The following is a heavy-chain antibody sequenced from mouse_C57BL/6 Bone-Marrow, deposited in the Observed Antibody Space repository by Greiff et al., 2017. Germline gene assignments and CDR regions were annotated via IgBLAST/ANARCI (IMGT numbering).Heavy chain of an antibody. J-gene: IGHJ3*01. D-gene: IGHD3-2*02. CDR2: IDPSDSYT. CDR1: GYTFTSYW. Sequence: VQLQQPGAELVMPGASVKLSCKASGYTFTSYWMHWVKQRPGQGLEWIGEIDPSDSYTNYNQKFKGKSTLTVDKSSSTAYMQLSSLTSEDSAVYDCARGSGLPWFAYWGQGTLVTVSA. V-gene: IGHV1-69*01. CDR3: ARGSGLPWFAY.